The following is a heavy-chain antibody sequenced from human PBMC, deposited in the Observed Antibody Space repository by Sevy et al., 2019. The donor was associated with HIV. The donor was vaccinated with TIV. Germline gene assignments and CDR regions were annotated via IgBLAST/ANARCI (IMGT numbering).Heavy chain of an antibody. V-gene: IGHV3-23*01. CDR1: GFTFSSYA. J-gene: IGHJ4*02. D-gene: IGHD3-22*01. CDR3: AKDRESDSSGYYEVSVFDY. CDR2: ISGSGGST. Sequence: GGSLRLSCAASGFTFSSYAMSWVRQAPGKGLEWVSAISGSGGSTYYADSVKGRLPLSRDNSKNTLYLQMNSLRAEDTAVYYCAKDRESDSSGYYEVSVFDYWGQGTLVTVSS.